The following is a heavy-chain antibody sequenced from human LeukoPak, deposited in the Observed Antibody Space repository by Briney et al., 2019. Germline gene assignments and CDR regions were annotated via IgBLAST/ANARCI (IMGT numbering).Heavy chain of an antibody. J-gene: IGHJ4*02. Sequence: SQTLSLTCTVSGGSISGGDYYFSWIRQPPGQCLEWIGYIYYSGSTYYNPSLKSRVTISVDTPKNQFSLKLSSVTAADTAVYYCARAPWGDYVDYWGQGTLVTVSS. CDR3: ARAPWGDYVDY. D-gene: IGHD3-16*01. CDR2: IYYSGST. V-gene: IGHV4-30-4*01. CDR1: GGSISGGDYY.